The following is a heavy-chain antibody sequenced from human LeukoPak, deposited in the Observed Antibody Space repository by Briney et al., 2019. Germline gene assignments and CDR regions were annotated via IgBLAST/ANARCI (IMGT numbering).Heavy chain of an antibody. CDR1: GFSFSIHG. CDR3: AKPTWGSGSFLIDF. CDR2: IWNDGSYE. Sequence: RGRALRLSCVASGFSFSIHGIHWVRQAPGRGLEWVAVIWNDGSYEHYTDSVKGRSTNSRDTTTKTPFMQLNSLRPADTAVYYCAKPTWGSGSFLIDFWGQGTLVTVSS. D-gene: IGHD1-26*01. V-gene: IGHV3-33*03. J-gene: IGHJ4*02.